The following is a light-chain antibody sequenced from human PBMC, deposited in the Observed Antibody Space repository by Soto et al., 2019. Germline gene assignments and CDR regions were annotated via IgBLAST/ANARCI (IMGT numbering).Light chain of an antibody. J-gene: IGKJ1*01. CDR3: QQYNSYSRT. CDR2: GAS. V-gene: IGKV3D-15*01. CDR1: HSVSSN. Sequence: VVMTHSPATLSMSPGEIAALSGRAIHSVSSNLAWYQQKPGHPPSLLFYGASTRATGIPARFSGSGSGTDFTLTISSLEPEDFAVYYCQQYNSYSRTFGQGTKVDIK.